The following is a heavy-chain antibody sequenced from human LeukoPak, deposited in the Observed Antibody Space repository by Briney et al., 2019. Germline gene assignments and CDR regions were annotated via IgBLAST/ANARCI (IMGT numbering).Heavy chain of an antibody. J-gene: IGHJ3*02. Sequence: GGSLRLSCAASGFTFSSIHMVWVRQAPGKGLEWVSVTYTGGNSYYADSVKGRFIISRDISKNTLYLQMNSLRAEDSAQYYCARGGRGSAAVVAPRSFDIWGQGTMVTVSS. CDR3: ARGGRGSAAVVAPRSFDI. CDR1: GFTFSSIH. V-gene: IGHV3-53*01. D-gene: IGHD3-22*01. CDR2: TYTGGNS.